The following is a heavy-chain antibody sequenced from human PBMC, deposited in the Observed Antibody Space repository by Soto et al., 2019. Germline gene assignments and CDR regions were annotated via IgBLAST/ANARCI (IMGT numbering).Heavy chain of an antibody. CDR2: MNPNSGNT. J-gene: IGHJ5*02. V-gene: IGHV1-8*01. CDR3: AREVTTSFDP. CDR1: GYTFTSYD. D-gene: IGHD4-17*01. Sequence: ASVKVSCKPSGYTFTSYDINWVRQATGQGLEWMGWMNPNSGNTGYAQKFQGRVTITRDTSASTAYMELSSLRSEDTAVYYCAREVTTSFDPWGQGTLVTVSS.